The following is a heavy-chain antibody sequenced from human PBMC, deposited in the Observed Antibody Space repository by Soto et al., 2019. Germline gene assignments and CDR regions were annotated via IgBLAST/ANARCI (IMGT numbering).Heavy chain of an antibody. V-gene: IGHV3-30-3*01. CDR3: ARPRGIAEVFYYYFGMDV. Sequence: PGGSLRLSCAASGFTFVNYAMHWVRQAPGKGLEWVAVISYHGSTTYYADSVKGRFTISRDDSKDSLYLQMNSLRAEDTAIYYCARPRGIAEVFYYYFGMDVWGQGTMVTVSS. D-gene: IGHD6-13*01. J-gene: IGHJ6*02. CDR1: GFTFVNYA. CDR2: ISYHGSTT.